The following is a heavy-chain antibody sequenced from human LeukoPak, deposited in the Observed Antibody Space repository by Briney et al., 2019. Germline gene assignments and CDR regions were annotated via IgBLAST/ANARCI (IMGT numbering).Heavy chain of an antibody. CDR1: GYTITNNY. Sequence: ASVKVSCKASGYTITNNYMHWVRQAPGQGLEWMGWISPYNGNTIYAQKLQGRVTMTTDTSTSTAYMELRSLRSDNTAVYYCARGSPPRVYYDRSGYYSYYFDYWGQGTLVTVSS. J-gene: IGHJ4*02. CDR3: ARGSPPRVYYDRSGYYSYYFDY. D-gene: IGHD3-22*01. CDR2: ISPYNGNT. V-gene: IGHV1-18*04.